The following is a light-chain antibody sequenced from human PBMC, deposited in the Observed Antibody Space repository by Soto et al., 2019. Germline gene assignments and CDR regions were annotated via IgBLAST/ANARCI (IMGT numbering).Light chain of an antibody. Sequence: DIQLTQSPAFLSVSVGDRATITCRASQGISSYLAWYQQKPGKAPKLLIYAASTLQSGVPSRFSGSGSGTEFTLTISSLQPEDFATYYCQQLNSYPPTFGQGIKVDIK. CDR1: QGISSY. CDR2: AAS. V-gene: IGKV1-9*01. J-gene: IGKJ1*01. CDR3: QQLNSYPPT.